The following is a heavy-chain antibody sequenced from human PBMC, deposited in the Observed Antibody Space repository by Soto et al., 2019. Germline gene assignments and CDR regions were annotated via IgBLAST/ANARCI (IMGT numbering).Heavy chain of an antibody. CDR2: ISYDGSNK. J-gene: IGHJ4*02. Sequence: PGGSLRLSCAASGFTFSSYAMHWVRQAPGKGLEWVAVISYDGSNKYYADSVKGRFTISRDNSKNTLYLQMNSLRAEDTAVYYCARDRARAARSGSPIDYWGQG. CDR1: GFTFSSYA. CDR3: ARDRARAARSGSPIDY. D-gene: IGHD6-6*01. V-gene: IGHV3-30-3*01.